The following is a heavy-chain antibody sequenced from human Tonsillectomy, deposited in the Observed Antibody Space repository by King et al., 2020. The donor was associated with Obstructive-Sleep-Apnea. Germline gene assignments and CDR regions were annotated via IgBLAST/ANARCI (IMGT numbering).Heavy chain of an antibody. D-gene: IGHD3-9*01. CDR3: ARRSGLTGYFDD. V-gene: IGHV3-23*04. CDR1: GFIFTNYA. J-gene: IGHJ4*02. Sequence: EVHLVESGGGSVQPGESLRLSCVGSGFIFTNYAMNWVRQTPGKGLEWVSAISERADTRDYADSVKGRFTISRDDSKNTVYLQMHSLRGEDTALYYCARRSGLTGYFDDWGQGTLVTVSS. CDR2: ISERADTR.